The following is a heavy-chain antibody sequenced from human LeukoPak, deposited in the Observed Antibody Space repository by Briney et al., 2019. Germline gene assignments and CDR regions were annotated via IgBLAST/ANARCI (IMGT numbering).Heavy chain of an antibody. CDR3: ASTKSQDYDFWSGYRGDFDY. CDR1: GGSISSSSYY. Sequence: SETLSLTCTVSGGSISSSSYYWSWIRQPPGKGPEWIGEINHSGSTNYNPSLKSRVTISVDTSKNQFSLKLSSVTAADTAVYYCASTKSQDYDFWSGYRGDFDYWGQGTLVTVSS. J-gene: IGHJ4*02. D-gene: IGHD3-3*01. V-gene: IGHV4-39*07. CDR2: INHSGST.